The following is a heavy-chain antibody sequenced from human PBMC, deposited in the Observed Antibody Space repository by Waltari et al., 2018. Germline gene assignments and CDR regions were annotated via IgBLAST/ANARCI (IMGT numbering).Heavy chain of an antibody. CDR2: IRGSGGST. J-gene: IGHJ4*02. CDR1: GFTFSSYA. D-gene: IGHD6-13*01. Sequence: EVQLLESGGGLVQPGGSLRLSCAASGFTFSSYAMSWVRQAPGKGLEWVSAIRGSGGSTYYADSVKGRFTISRDNSKNTLYLQMNSLRAEDTAVYYCAKVGRQQLDPFDYWGQGTLVTVSS. CDR3: AKVGRQQLDPFDY. V-gene: IGHV3-23*01.